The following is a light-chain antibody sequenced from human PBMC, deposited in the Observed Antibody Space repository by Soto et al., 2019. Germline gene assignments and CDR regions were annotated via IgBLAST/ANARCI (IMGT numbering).Light chain of an antibody. CDR2: EVN. Sequence: QSALTQPPSASGSPGQSVTISCTGTSSDVVGYNYVSWYQQWRGNAPKLLVYEVNERPAGVPVRFCGSKSGNTASLTVAGLQAEDEADYYCGSYTGSNVVFGRGTKLPVL. J-gene: IGLJ2*01. CDR3: GSYTGSNVV. CDR1: SSDVVGYNY. V-gene: IGLV2-8*01.